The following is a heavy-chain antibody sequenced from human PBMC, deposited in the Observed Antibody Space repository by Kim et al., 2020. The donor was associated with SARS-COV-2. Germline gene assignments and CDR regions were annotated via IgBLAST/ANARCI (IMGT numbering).Heavy chain of an antibody. CDR2: IDGDDDK. CDR3: ARILYSSGPLGCAP. J-gene: IGHJ5*02. Sequence: SGPTLVNPTQTLTLTCTFSGFSLSTSGMCVSWIRQPPGKALEWLARIDGDDDKYYSTSLKTRLTISKDTSKNQVVLTMTNMDPVDTATYYCARILYSSGPLGCAPWGQGTLVTVSS. V-gene: IGHV2-70*11. CDR1: GFSLSTSGMC. D-gene: IGHD6-19*01.